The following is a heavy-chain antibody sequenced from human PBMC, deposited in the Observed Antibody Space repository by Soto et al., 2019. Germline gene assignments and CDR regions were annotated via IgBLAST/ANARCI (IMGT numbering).Heavy chain of an antibody. Sequence: ASVKVSCKASGYTFTSYGISWVRQAPGQGLEWMGWISAYNGNTNYAQKLQGRVTMTTDTSTSTAYMELRSLRSDDTAVYYCARAPVQLVVVVAAEDYWGQGTLVTVSS. J-gene: IGHJ4*02. CDR3: ARAPVQLVVVVAAEDY. CDR2: ISAYNGNT. V-gene: IGHV1-18*01. CDR1: GYTFTSYG. D-gene: IGHD2-15*01.